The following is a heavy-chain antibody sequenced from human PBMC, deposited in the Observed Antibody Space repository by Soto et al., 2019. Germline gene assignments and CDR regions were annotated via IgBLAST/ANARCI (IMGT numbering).Heavy chain of an antibody. V-gene: IGHV3-48*03. D-gene: IGHD3-22*01. CDR3: ARVGHYYDSSGHYHQPYSYYYGMDV. J-gene: IGHJ6*02. CDR1: GFTFSSYE. CDR2: ISSSGSTI. Sequence: HPGGSLRLSCAASGFTFSSYEMNWVRQAPGKGLEWVSYISSSGSTIYYADSVKGRFTISRDNAKNSLYLQMNSLRAEDTAVYYCARVGHYYDSSGHYHQPYSYYYGMDVWGQGTTVTVSS.